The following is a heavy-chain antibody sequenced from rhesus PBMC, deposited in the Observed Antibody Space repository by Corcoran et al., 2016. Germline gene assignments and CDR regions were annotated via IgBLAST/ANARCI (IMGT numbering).Heavy chain of an antibody. Sequence: QVQLVQSGAEVKKPGSSVKVSCKASGYTFTDYYMHWVRQAPRQGLEWMGWINPYNGNTKYAQKFQGRGTMTRDTSTSTAYMELSSLRSEDTAVYYCARERGDYSNYFDYWGQGVLVTVSS. CDR3: ARERGDYSNYFDY. CDR2: INPYNGNT. J-gene: IGHJ4*01. CDR1: GYTFTDYY. D-gene: IGHD3-34*01. V-gene: IGHV1S2*01.